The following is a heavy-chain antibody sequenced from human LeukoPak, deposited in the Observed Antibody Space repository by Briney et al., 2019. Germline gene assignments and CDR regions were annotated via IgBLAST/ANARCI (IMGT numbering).Heavy chain of an antibody. D-gene: IGHD6-6*01. V-gene: IGHV1-8*02. Sequence: GASVKVSCKASGGTFSSYDINWVRQATGQGLAWMGWMNPNSGNTAYAQKFQGRVTMSRDTSISTAYMELSSLISEDTAVYYCARLPKYSRPLDYWGQGTLVTVSS. CDR1: GGTFSSYD. CDR2: MNPNSGNT. CDR3: ARLPKYSRPLDY. J-gene: IGHJ4*02.